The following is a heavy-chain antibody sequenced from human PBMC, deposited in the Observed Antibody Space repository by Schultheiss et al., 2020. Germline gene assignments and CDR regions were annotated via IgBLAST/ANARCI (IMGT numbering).Heavy chain of an antibody. CDR3: ATYLRFLEWLPHRTVYFDY. CDR1: GFSLSTSGVG. V-gene: IGHV2-5*02. CDR2: IYCDDDK. J-gene: IGHJ4*02. D-gene: IGHD3-3*01. Sequence: SGPTLVKPTQTLTLTCTFSGFSLSTSGVGVGCIRQPPGKALEWLALIYCDDDKRYSPSLKSRLTITKDTSKNQVVLTMTNMDPVDTATYYCATYLRFLEWLPHRTVYFDYWGQGTRVTVSS.